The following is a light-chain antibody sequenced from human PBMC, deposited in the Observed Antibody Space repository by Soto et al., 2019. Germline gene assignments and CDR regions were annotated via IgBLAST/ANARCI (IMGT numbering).Light chain of an antibody. J-gene: IGKJ5*01. V-gene: IGKV3-11*01. CDR3: QQRSNWPSIT. CDR1: QSVSSY. CDR2: GAS. Sequence: EIVLTQSPATLSLSPGERSTLSCMASQSVSSYLAWYQQKPCQAPSLLIFGASNRATCIPASFSGSGSGTDFTLTISSLESEDSAVYYCQQRSNWPSITFGQGTRLEIK.